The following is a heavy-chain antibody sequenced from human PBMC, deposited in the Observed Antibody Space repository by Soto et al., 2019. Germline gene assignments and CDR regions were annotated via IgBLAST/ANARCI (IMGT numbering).Heavy chain of an antibody. CDR3: AKAGSEDYYYGMDV. CDR1: GFTFSSYG. Sequence: QVQLVESGGGVVQPGRSLRLSCAASGFTFSSYGMHWVRQAPGKGLEWVAVISYDGSNKYYADSVKGRFTISKDNSKNTLYLQMNSLRAEDTAVDYCAKAGSEDYYYGMDVWGQGTTVTVSS. D-gene: IGHD3-10*01. CDR2: ISYDGSNK. J-gene: IGHJ6*02. V-gene: IGHV3-30*18.